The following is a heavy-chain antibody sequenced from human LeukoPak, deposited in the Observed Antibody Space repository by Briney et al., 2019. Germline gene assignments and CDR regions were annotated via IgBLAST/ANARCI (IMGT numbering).Heavy chain of an antibody. CDR3: ARDWVDMPFGEFDP. J-gene: IGHJ5*02. CDR1: GFTFSESS. V-gene: IGHV3-48*01. CDR2: ISPSSSTI. D-gene: IGHD3-10*01. Sequence: GGSLRLSCAASGFTFSESSMNWVRQAPGKGLEWVSYISPSSSTINYADSVKGRFTISRDNAKNSLYFQMNSLRAEDTAVYYCARDWVDMPFGEFDPWGQGTLVTVSS.